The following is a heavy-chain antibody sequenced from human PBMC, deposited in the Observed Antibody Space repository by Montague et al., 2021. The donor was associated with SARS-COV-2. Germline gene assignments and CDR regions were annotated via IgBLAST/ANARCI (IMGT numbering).Heavy chain of an antibody. CDR1: GDSVSRNSAA. CDR3: ARGSSGYYTPRPFDD. J-gene: IGHJ4*02. CDR2: TYYRSKWYN. D-gene: IGHD3-22*01. V-gene: IGHV6-1*01. Sequence: SAISGDSVSRNSAAWNWIRQSPSRGLEWLGRTYYRSKWYNDYAVSVKSRITINPDTSKNQFSLQLNSVTPEDTAVYYYARGSSGYYTPRPFDDWGQGTLVTVSS.